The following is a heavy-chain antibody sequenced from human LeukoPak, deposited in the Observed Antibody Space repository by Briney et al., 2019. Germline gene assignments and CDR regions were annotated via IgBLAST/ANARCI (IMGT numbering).Heavy chain of an antibody. V-gene: IGHV1-69*16. CDR3: ARGQGAARNYYYYMDV. CDR1: GGSLSDYT. J-gene: IGHJ6*03. D-gene: IGHD6-6*01. CDR2: IIPMLGTA. Sequence: VASVKVSCKASGGSLSDYTISWVRQAPGQGLEWMGGIIPMLGTANYAQKFQGRVTITTDESTSTAYMELSSLRSEDTAVYYCARGQGAARNYYYYMDVWGKGTTVTVSS.